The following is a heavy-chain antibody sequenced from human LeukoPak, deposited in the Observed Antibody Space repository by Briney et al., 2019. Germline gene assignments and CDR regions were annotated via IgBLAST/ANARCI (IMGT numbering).Heavy chain of an antibody. Sequence: GGSLRLSCGAYGFTFSSYEMNWVRQAPGKGLEWVSYISSSGSTIYYADSVKGRFTISRDNAKNSLYLQMNSLRAEDTAVYYCARVPYYYDSSGYRDYFDYWGQGALVTVSS. J-gene: IGHJ4*02. V-gene: IGHV3-48*03. CDR1: GFTFSSYE. CDR3: ARVPYYYDSSGYRDYFDY. D-gene: IGHD3-22*01. CDR2: ISSSGSTI.